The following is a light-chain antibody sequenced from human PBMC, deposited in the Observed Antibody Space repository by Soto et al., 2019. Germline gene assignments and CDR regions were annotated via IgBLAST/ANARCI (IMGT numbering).Light chain of an antibody. CDR3: QQNYSIPIT. CDR1: QSISTY. Sequence: DIQMTQPPSSLSASVGDRVTITCRASQSISTYLNWYHQKPGKAPDLLIYAASSLKSGVPSRFSGSGSGTDFTLTITGLQPADFATYYCQQNYSIPITFGQGTRLEIK. V-gene: IGKV1-39*01. J-gene: IGKJ5*01. CDR2: AAS.